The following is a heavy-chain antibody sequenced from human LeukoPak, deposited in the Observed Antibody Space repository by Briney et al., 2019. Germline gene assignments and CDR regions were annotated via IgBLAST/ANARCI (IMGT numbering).Heavy chain of an antibody. CDR2: IIPIFGTA. CDR3: ASPGSGSYILRY. J-gene: IGHJ4*02. V-gene: IGHV1-69*13. CDR1: GGTFSSYA. D-gene: IGHD3-10*01. Sequence: SVKVSCKASGGTFSSYAISWVRQAPGQGLDWRGGIIPIFGTANYAQKFQGRVTITADESTSTAYMELSSLRSEDTAVYYCASPGSGSYILRYWGQGTLVTVSS.